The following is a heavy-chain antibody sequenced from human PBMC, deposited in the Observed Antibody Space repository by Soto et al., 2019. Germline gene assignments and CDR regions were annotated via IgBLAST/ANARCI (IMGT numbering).Heavy chain of an antibody. CDR1: GFTFSSYS. D-gene: IGHD2-2*01. CDR3: ARSPRGCSSTSCYAYMDV. CDR2: ISSSSSYI. Sequence: EVQLVESGGGLVKPGGSLRLSCAASGFTFSSYSMNWVRQAPGKGLEWVSSISSSSSYIYYADSVKGRFTISRDNAKNSLYLQMNGLRAEDTAVYYCARSPRGCSSTSCYAYMDVWGKGTTVTVSS. V-gene: IGHV3-21*01. J-gene: IGHJ6*03.